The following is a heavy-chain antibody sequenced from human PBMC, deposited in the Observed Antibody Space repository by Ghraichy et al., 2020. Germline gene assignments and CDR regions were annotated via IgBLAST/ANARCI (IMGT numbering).Heavy chain of an antibody. CDR1: GFTFSNYV. V-gene: IGHV3-23*01. Sequence: GESLNISCAASGFTFSNYVMSWARQAPGKGLEWVSAISGAGGKTYYADSVKGRFTFSRDNSKDTLYLQMNSLRVDDTAVYYCAKGGGSAYSSSAGVWGQGTTVTVSS. CDR2: ISGAGGKT. J-gene: IGHJ6*02. D-gene: IGHD6-13*01. CDR3: AKGGGSAYSSSAGV.